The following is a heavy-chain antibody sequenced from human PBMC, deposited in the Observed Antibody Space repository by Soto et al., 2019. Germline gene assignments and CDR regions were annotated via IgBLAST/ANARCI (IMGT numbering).Heavy chain of an antibody. D-gene: IGHD1-7*01. CDR3: AKDRRAGGNYGFYSDF. Sequence: PSETMSPTSTLYTRSTSSYSWSWIRPPPGKGLEWIGYIHYTGNTNSNPSLKGRVTLSIDPSWNQFSLKLRSVTAADTAVYYCAKDRRAGGNYGFYSDFWGQGALVTVSS. V-gene: IGHV4-59*01. J-gene: IGHJ4*02. CDR2: IHYTGNT. CDR1: TRSTSSYS.